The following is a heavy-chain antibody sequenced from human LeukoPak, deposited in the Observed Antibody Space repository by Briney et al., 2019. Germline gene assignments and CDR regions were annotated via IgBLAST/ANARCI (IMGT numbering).Heavy chain of an antibody. CDR3: AKDYSGSYWGWGPDSHYFDY. Sequence: GGSLRLSCTASGFTFTTYAMNWVRQAPGKGLEWVSGVSGSGSTTDYADSVKGRFTISRDNSKNTLYLQMDSLRAEDTAVYYCAKDYSGSYWGWGPDSHYFDYWGQGTLVTVSS. V-gene: IGHV3-23*01. D-gene: IGHD1-26*01. CDR2: VSGSGSTT. CDR1: GFTFTTYA. J-gene: IGHJ4*02.